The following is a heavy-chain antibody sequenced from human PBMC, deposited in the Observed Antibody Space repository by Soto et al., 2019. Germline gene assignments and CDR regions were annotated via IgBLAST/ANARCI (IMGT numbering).Heavy chain of an antibody. CDR3: AREGGGRSSWYYFDY. V-gene: IGHV1-69*13. J-gene: IGHJ4*02. CDR1: GGTFSSYA. Sequence: SVKVSCKASGGTFSSYAISWVRQAPGQGLEWMGGIIPIFGTANYAQKFQGRVTITADESTSTAYMELSSLRSEDTAVYYCAREGGGRSSWYYFDYWGQGTLVTVSS. D-gene: IGHD6-13*01. CDR2: IIPIFGTA.